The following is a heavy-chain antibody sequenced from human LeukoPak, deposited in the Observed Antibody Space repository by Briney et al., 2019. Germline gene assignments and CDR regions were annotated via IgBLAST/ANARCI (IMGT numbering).Heavy chain of an antibody. V-gene: IGHV3-64*02. CDR1: GFSFSTSG. Sequence: GGSLRLSCAASGFSFSTSGMHWVRQAPGKGLEYVSAINGNGVSTYYADSAKGRFTISRDNSKNTLYLQMGSLRAEDMAVYYCARVFYDSGGHYYDYWGQGTLVTVSS. CDR2: INGNGVST. J-gene: IGHJ4*02. CDR3: ARVFYDSGGHYYDY. D-gene: IGHD3-22*01.